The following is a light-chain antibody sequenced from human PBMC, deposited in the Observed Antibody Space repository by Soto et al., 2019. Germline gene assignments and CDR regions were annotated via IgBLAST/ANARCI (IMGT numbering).Light chain of an antibody. CDR3: QSYDDSLSGSGV. Sequence: QSVLTQPPSVSGAPGQTVTISCTGSRSKMGAGYDLPWYQFLLGTAPKLLLYSFNKRPSGIPDRFSGSKSGTSASLAITGLQPEDEADYYCQSYDDSLSGSGVFGTGTKVTVL. V-gene: IGLV1-40*01. J-gene: IGLJ1*01. CDR2: SFN. CDR1: RSKMGAGYD.